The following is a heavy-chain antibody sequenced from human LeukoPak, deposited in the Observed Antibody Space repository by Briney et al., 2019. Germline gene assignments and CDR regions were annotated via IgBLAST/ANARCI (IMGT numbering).Heavy chain of an antibody. CDR2: IKQDGSEK. CDR3: ASTAMTTVRSEDFDY. J-gene: IGHJ4*02. V-gene: IGHV3-7*01. CDR1: GFTFSSYW. Sequence: GGSLRLSCAASGFTFSSYWMSWVRQAPGKGLEWVANIKQDGSEKYYVDSVKGRFTISRDNSKSTLYLEMNSLRAEDTAVYYCASTAMTTVRSEDFDYWGQGTLVTVSS. D-gene: IGHD4-17*01.